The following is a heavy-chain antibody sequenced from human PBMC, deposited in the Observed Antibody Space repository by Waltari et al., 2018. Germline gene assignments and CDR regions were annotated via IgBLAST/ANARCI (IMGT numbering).Heavy chain of an antibody. D-gene: IGHD2-15*01. J-gene: IGHJ2*01. CDR2: IYYSGST. V-gene: IGHV4-59*01. Sequence: QVQLQESGPGLVKPSEPLSLPCTVSGGSISSYYWSWIRQPPGTGLDWIGYIYYSGSTNYNPSLKSQVTISVNTSKSQFSLKLSSVTAADTAVYYCARGPLVVYWYFDLWGRGTLVTVSS. CDR1: GGSISSYY. CDR3: ARGPLVVYWYFDL.